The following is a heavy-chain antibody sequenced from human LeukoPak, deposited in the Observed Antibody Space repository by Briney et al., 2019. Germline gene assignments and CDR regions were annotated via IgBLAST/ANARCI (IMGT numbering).Heavy chain of an antibody. CDR1: GYTFTGYY. Sequence: ASVKVSCKASGYTFTGYYMHWVRQAPGQGLEWMGGIIPIFGTANYAQKFQGRVTITADESTSTAYMELSSLRSEDTAVYYCASPTYYYDSRTNWYFDLWGRGTLVTVSS. J-gene: IGHJ2*01. V-gene: IGHV1-69*13. CDR2: IIPIFGTA. D-gene: IGHD3-22*01. CDR3: ASPTYYYDSRTNWYFDL.